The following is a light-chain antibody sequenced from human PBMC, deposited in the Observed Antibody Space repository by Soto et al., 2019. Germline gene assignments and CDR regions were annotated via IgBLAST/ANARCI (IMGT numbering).Light chain of an antibody. Sequence: DIQMTQSPSTLSASVGDRVTITCRASQSISSWLAWYQQKPGKAPKLLIYKASSLESGVPSRFSGSGSGTEFTLTISNLQPDDFATYYCQQYNSSPITFGQGTRLEIK. J-gene: IGKJ5*01. CDR2: KAS. CDR1: QSISSW. CDR3: QQYNSSPIT. V-gene: IGKV1-5*03.